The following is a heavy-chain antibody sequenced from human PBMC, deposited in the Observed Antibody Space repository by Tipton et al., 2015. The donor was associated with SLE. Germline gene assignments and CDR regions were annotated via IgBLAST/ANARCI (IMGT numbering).Heavy chain of an antibody. CDR2: INHSGST. CDR1: GGSFSGYY. J-gene: IGHJ6*03. D-gene: IGHD3-3*01. Sequence: LRLSCAVYGGSFSGYYWSWIRQPPGKGLEWIGEINHSGSTNYNPSLKSRLTILVDTSKNQFSLKLSSVTAADTAVYYCARGGGIRFLEWDYYYMDVWGKGTTVTVSS. CDR3: ARGGGIRFLEWDYYYMDV. V-gene: IGHV4-34*01.